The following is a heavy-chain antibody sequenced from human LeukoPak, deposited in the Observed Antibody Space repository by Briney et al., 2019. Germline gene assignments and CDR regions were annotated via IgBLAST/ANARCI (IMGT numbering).Heavy chain of an antibody. CDR3: GGGGVITSYAFEI. V-gene: IGHV3-21*01. J-gene: IGHJ3*02. D-gene: IGHD3-16*01. CDR1: GFTFSTYA. Sequence: GGSLRLSCAASGFTFSTYAISWVRQAPGKGLEWVSCISSTSNYIFYADSVRGRFTISRDNAKNSLYLQMDSLRAEDTAVYYWGGGGVITSYAFEIWGQGAMVTLSS. CDR2: ISSTSNYI.